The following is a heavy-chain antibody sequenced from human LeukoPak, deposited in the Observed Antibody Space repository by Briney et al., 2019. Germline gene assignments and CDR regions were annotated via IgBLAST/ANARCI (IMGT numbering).Heavy chain of an antibody. D-gene: IGHD4-23*01. V-gene: IGHV3-74*01. CDR2: INSDGSST. CDR3: ARDRVSSDYGGNSGIGY. CDR1: GFTFSSYW. Sequence: GGSLRLSCAASGFTFSSYWMHWVRQAPGKGLVWASRINSDGSSTSYADSVKGRFTISRDNAKNTLYLQMNSLRAEDTAVYYCARDRVSSDYGGNSGIGYWGQGTLVTVSS. J-gene: IGHJ4*02.